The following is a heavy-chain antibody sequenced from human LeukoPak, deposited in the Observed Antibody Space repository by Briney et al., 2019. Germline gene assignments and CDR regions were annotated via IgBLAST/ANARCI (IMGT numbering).Heavy chain of an antibody. CDR3: AKYGSGTSYYFYYYGMDV. CDR1: GFTFSSYA. CDR2: ISGGGST. D-gene: IGHD3-10*01. J-gene: IGHJ6*02. V-gene: IGHV3-23*01. Sequence: GESLKISCAASGFTFSSYAMTLVRQAPGKGLEWVSAISGGGSTYYADSVKGRFTISRDNSKNTLDLQMNSLRADDTAVYYCAKYGSGTSYYFYYYGMDVWGQGTTVTVSS.